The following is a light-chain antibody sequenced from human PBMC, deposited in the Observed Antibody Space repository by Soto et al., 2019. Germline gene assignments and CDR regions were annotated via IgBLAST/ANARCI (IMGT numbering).Light chain of an antibody. J-gene: IGLJ1*01. Sequence: QSALTQPASVSGSPGQSIAISCTGTSSDVGGYNYVSLYQQHPGKAPKLIVYDVSNRPSGVSNRFSGSKSGNTASLTISGLQAEDEADYYCSSYTSSSTYVFGTGTKLTVL. CDR2: DVS. CDR1: SSDVGGYNY. CDR3: SSYTSSSTYV. V-gene: IGLV2-14*01.